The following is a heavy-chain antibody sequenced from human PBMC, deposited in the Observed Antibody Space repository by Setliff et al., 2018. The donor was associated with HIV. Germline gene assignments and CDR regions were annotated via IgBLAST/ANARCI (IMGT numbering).Heavy chain of an antibody. V-gene: IGHV1-2*02. CDR1: GYRFIGHY. Sequence: ASVKVSCKTSGYRFIGHYLHWVRLAPGQGPEWVGWINPETGDPNYAQKFRGRVLMTRDTSITTAFLHVAKLTSDDTAVYYCAKGGYYDSTGYYYYYLYYLDEWGKGTTVTVSS. CDR2: INPETGDP. J-gene: IGHJ6*03. CDR3: AKGGYYDSTGYYYYYLYYLDE. D-gene: IGHD3-22*01.